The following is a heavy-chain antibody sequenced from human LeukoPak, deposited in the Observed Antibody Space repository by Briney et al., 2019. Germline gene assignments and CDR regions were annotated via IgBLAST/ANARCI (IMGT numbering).Heavy chain of an antibody. V-gene: IGHV3-23*01. Sequence: PGGSLRLSCAASGFTFSSYAMSWVRQSPGKGLEWVSEISHFGGSIYYADSVKGRFTISRDNSKNTLHLQMNSLRAEDTALYYCAKDRGSTAPEYFDLWGQGTLVTVSS. J-gene: IGHJ4*02. D-gene: IGHD4-11*01. CDR1: GFTFSSYA. CDR2: ISHFGGSI. CDR3: AKDRGSTAPEYFDL.